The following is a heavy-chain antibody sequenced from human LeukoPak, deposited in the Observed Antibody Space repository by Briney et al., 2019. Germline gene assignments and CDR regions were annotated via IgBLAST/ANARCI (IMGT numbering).Heavy chain of an antibody. Sequence: SETLSRTCTVSGGSISSGGYYWSWIRRHPGKGLEWIGYIYYSGSTYYNPSLKSRVTISVDTSKNQFSLKLSSVTAADTAVYYCARRGVATINNYYYYYMDVWGKGTTVTVSS. V-gene: IGHV4-31*03. J-gene: IGHJ6*03. D-gene: IGHD5-24*01. CDR2: IYYSGST. CDR1: GGSISSGGYY. CDR3: ARRGVATINNYYYYYMDV.